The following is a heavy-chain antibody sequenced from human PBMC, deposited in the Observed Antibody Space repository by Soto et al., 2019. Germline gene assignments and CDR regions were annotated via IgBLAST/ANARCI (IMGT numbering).Heavy chain of an antibody. Sequence: NPGGSLRLSCAASGFTFSSYSMNWVRQAPGKGLEWVSSISSSSSYIYYADSVKGRFTISRDNAKNSLYLQMNSLRAEDTAVYYCARVSDPPDYDILTGYYRDFYYYYYYMDVWGKGTTVTVSS. CDR1: GFTFSSYS. D-gene: IGHD3-9*01. V-gene: IGHV3-21*01. CDR2: ISSSSSYI. CDR3: ARVSDPPDYDILTGYYRDFYYYYYYMDV. J-gene: IGHJ6*03.